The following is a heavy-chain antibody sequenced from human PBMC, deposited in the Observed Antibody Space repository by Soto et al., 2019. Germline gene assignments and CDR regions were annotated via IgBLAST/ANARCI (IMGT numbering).Heavy chain of an antibody. Sequence: AVKVSCKASGGTFSKNTISWVRQAPGQGLEWMGGIMPVFGRPNYAQKFQGRVTITADEYTRTAYMELSRLKSDDTAVYYCARQFDYDTSGYYYAYWGQGTQVTVSS. V-gene: IGHV1-69*13. D-gene: IGHD3-22*01. CDR1: GGTFSKNT. CDR3: ARQFDYDTSGYYYAY. CDR2: IMPVFGRP. J-gene: IGHJ4*02.